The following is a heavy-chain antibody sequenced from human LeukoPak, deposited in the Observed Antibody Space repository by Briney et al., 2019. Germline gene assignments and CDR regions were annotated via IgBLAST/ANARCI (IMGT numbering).Heavy chain of an antibody. CDR1: GFTFSSYW. Sequence: GGSLRLSCAASGFTFSSYWMSWVRQAPGKGLEWVANIKQDGSEKYYVDSVKGRFTISRDNAKNSLYLQMNSLRAEDTAVYYCAEGGYGDYRSGDLFDYWGQGTLVSVSS. V-gene: IGHV3-7*01. CDR2: IKQDGSEK. D-gene: IGHD4-17*01. J-gene: IGHJ4*02. CDR3: AEGGYGDYRSGDLFDY.